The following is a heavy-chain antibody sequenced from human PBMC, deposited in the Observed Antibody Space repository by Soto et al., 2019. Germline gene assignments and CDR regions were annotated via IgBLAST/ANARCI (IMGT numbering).Heavy chain of an antibody. J-gene: IGHJ4*02. CDR3: ARLHLPRYTYFDY. CDR1: GYTFTTYY. CDR2: ISPSDGST. D-gene: IGHD5-18*01. V-gene: IGHV1-46*03. Sequence: GASVKVSCKESGYTFTTYYMQWVRQAPGQGLEWMGLISPSDGSTTYAQKFQGRVTMTRDTSTSTVYMDLSSLRSEDTAVYYCARLHLPRYTYFDYWGQGTLVTVSS.